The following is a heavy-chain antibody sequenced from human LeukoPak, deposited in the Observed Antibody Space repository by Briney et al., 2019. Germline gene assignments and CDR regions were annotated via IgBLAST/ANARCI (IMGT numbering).Heavy chain of an antibody. CDR2: IYHSGST. D-gene: IGHD6-13*01. J-gene: IGHJ5*02. CDR3: ARGGQQLASRQTQNWFDP. V-gene: IGHV4-38-2*02. CDR1: GYSISSGYY. Sequence: PSETLSLTCTASGYSISSGYYWGWIRQPPGKGLEWIGSIYHSGSTYYNPSLKSRVTISVDTSKNQFSLKLSSVTAADTAVYYCARGGQQLASRQTQNWFDPWGQGTLVTVSS.